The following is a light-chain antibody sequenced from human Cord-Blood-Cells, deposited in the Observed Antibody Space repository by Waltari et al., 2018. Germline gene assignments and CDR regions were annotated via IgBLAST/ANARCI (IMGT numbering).Light chain of an antibody. J-gene: IGLJ1*01. V-gene: IGLV2-23*02. CDR1: SSDVGSYHL. CDR3: CSYAGSSTYV. Sequence: QSALTQPASVSGSPGQSITISCTGPSSDVGSYHLVPWYQQHPGKAPKLMIYEVSKRPSGVSNRFSGSKSGNTASLTISGLQAEDEADYYCCSYAGSSTYVFGTGTKVTVL. CDR2: EVS.